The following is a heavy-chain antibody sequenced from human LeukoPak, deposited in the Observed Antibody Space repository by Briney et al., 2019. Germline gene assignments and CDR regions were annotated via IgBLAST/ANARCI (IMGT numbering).Heavy chain of an antibody. CDR3: ARHKRPNPNWNDVSIHLLPSAH. Sequence: SETLSLTCTVSGGSISSSSYYWGWIRQPPGKGLEWIGSIYYSGSTYYNPSLKSRVTISVDTSKNQFSLKLSSVTAADTAVYYCARHKRPNPNWNDVSIHLLPSAHWGQGTLVTVSS. D-gene: IGHD1-1*01. CDR1: GGSISSSSYY. CDR2: IYYSGST. J-gene: IGHJ4*02. V-gene: IGHV4-39*01.